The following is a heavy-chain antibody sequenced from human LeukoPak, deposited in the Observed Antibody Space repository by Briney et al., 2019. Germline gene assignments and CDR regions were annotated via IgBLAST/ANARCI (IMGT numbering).Heavy chain of an antibody. J-gene: IGHJ4*02. V-gene: IGHV1-46*01. CDR3: ARVPFFKYDFDF. CDR2: NHPTSGLT. CDR1: GYSFTSYY. Sequence: GASVKVSCKASGYSFTSYYTHLVRQAPGQGLEWMGMNHPTSGLTSYAEKFQGRLTMSRDMSTSTVYLDLSSLRSQDTAVYYCARVPFFKYDFDFWGQGTLVTVSS. D-gene: IGHD3-3*02.